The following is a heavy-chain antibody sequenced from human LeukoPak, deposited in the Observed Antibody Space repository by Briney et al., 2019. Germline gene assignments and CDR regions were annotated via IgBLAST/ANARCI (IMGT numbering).Heavy chain of an antibody. V-gene: IGHV4-61*08. CDR3: ARGPRIAARLPDYYYYYMDV. CDR1: GGSISSGGYY. D-gene: IGHD6-6*01. Sequence: SETLSLTCTVSGGSISSGGYYWSWIRQPPGKGLEWIGYIYYSGSTNYNPSLKSRVTISVDTSKNQFSLKLSSVTAADTAVYYCARGPRIAARLPDYYYYYMDVWGKGTTVTVSS. CDR2: IYYSGST. J-gene: IGHJ6*03.